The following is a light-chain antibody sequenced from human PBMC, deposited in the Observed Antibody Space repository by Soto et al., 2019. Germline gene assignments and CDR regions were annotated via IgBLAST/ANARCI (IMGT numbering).Light chain of an antibody. J-gene: IGLJ1*01. CDR3: CSYAGSYSYV. V-gene: IGLV2-11*01. Sequence: QSARTQPRSVSRSPGQSVTISCTGTSSDVGGYNYVSWYQQHPGKAPKLMIYDVSKRPSGVPDRFSGSKSGNTASLTISGLQAEDESDYYCCSYAGSYSYVFGTGTKLTFL. CDR1: SSDVGGYNY. CDR2: DVS.